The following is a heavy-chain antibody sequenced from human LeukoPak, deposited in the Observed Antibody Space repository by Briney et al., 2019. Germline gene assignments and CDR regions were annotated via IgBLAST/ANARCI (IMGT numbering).Heavy chain of an antibody. CDR2: ISAYNGNT. J-gene: IGHJ3*02. CDR1: GYTFTSYG. D-gene: IGHD3-22*01. CDR3: ARGPPGTLIVLDAFDI. Sequence: GASVKVSCKASGYTFTSYGISWVRQAPGQGPEWMGWISAYNGNTNYAQKFQGRVTLTTDTSTSTAYMELRSLRSDDTAVFFCARGPPGTLIVLDAFDIWGQGTLVTVSS. V-gene: IGHV1-18*01.